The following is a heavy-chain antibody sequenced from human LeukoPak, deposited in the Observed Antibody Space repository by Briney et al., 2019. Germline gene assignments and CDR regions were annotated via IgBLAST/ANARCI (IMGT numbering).Heavy chain of an antibody. CDR1: GFTFSPYP. CDR2: ISGGSDTI. CDR3: ARDLGRDRYFDS. V-gene: IGHV3-48*04. D-gene: IGHD5-24*01. Sequence: GGSLRLSCAASGFTFSPYPMNWVRQAPGKGLEWVSYISGGSDTIHYADSVKGRFTISRDNAKNSLYLQMNSLRAEDTAVYYCARDLGRDRYFDSWGQGTLVTVSS. J-gene: IGHJ4*02.